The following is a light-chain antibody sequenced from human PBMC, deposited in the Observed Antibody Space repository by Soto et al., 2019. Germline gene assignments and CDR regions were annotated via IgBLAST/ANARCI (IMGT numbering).Light chain of an antibody. Sequence: QSVLTQPPSASGTPGQRVTISCSGTSSNIGSNYVYWYQQLPGTAPKLLIYRNNQRPLGVPDRFSGSKSGTSASLAISGLRSEDVAYYYCAAWDDSLSGHWVFGGGTKLTVL. CDR1: SSNIGSNY. CDR2: RNN. V-gene: IGLV1-47*01. CDR3: AAWDDSLSGHWV. J-gene: IGLJ3*02.